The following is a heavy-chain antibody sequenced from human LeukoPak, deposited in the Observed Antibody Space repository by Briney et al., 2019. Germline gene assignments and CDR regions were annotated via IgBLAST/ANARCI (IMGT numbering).Heavy chain of an antibody. Sequence: PGGSLRLSCAASGFTFSSYAMSWVRQAPGKGLEWVSAISGSGGSTYYADSVKGRFTISRDNSKNTLYLQMNSLRAEDTAVYCCAKHLRVHHPTLYFDYWGQGTLVSVSS. CDR3: AKHLRVHHPTLYFDY. D-gene: IGHD4-17*01. V-gene: IGHV3-23*01. CDR2: ISGSGGST. J-gene: IGHJ4*02. CDR1: GFTFSSYA.